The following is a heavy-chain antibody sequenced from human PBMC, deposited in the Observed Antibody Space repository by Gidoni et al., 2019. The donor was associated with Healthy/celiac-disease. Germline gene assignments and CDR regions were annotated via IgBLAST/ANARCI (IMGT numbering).Heavy chain of an antibody. CDR3: ASRDLVATMLAAGPQKRRAFDY. V-gene: IGHV1-69*04. D-gene: IGHD5-12*01. CDR2: IIPILGIA. CDR1: GGTFSSYA. Sequence: QVQLVQSGAEVKKPGSSVKVSCKASGGTFSSYAISWVRQAPGQGLEWMGRIIPILGIANYAQKFQGRVTITADKSTSTAYMELSSLRSEDTAVYYCASRDLVATMLAAGPQKRRAFDYWGQGTLVTVSS. J-gene: IGHJ4*02.